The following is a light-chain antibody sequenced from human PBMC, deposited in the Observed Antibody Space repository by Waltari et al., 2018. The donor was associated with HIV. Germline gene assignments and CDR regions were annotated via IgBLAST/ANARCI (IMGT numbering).Light chain of an antibody. Sequence: SSELTQDPAVSVALGQTVRITCKGDSLRSYYASWYQQKPGQAPVLVIYGKNNRPSGIPDRFSGSSSGNTASLTITGAQAEDEADYYCNSRDSSGNWVFGGGTKLTVL. J-gene: IGLJ3*02. CDR2: GKN. CDR1: SLRSYY. V-gene: IGLV3-19*01. CDR3: NSRDSSGNWV.